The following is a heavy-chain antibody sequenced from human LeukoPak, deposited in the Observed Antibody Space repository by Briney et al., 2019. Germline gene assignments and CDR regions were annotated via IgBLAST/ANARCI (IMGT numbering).Heavy chain of an antibody. CDR2: IRFDGSNK. J-gene: IGHJ3*02. Sequence: GGSLRLSCAASGFTFSNFGMHWVRQAPGKGLEWVAFIRFDGSNKYYADSVKGRFAISRDNSRNTLSLQMNSLRVEDTAVYYCAVAGSGTSDIWGQGTVVIVSS. CDR1: GFTFSNFG. CDR3: AVAGSGTSDI. V-gene: IGHV3-30*02. D-gene: IGHD3-10*01.